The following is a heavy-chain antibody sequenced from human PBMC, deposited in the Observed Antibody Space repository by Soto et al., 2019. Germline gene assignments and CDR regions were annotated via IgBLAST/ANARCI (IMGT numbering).Heavy chain of an antibody. Sequence: QVQLVQSGAEVKKPGSSVKVSCKTSGGDFSSYSMNWVRQAPGQGPEWMGGIIPMFGTPNYAPRFQGRVTIAADESTTTVYMELSSLTSEDTAVYYCARDLGPSFYYDSDGPLVPFDIWGQGTMVTVSS. V-gene: IGHV1-69*01. CDR1: GGDFSSYS. CDR3: ARDLGPSFYYDSDGPLVPFDI. CDR2: IIPMFGTP. J-gene: IGHJ3*02. D-gene: IGHD3-22*01.